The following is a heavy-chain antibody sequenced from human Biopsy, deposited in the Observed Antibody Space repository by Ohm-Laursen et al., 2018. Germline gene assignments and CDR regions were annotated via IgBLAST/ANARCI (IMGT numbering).Heavy chain of an antibody. CDR2: ISPNSGGT. CDR1: GYAVNDYF. J-gene: IGHJ3*01. Sequence: EASVKVSCKGSGYAVNDYFLHWLRQAPGQGPEWMGWISPNSGGTNYAQKFQGRVTMTTDTSTSTVYLELRRLISDDAAVYYCARDIMNRIAGLVARSDVFDVWGQGTLVTVSS. D-gene: IGHD3-16*01. CDR3: ARDIMNRIAGLVARSDVFDV. V-gene: IGHV1-2*02.